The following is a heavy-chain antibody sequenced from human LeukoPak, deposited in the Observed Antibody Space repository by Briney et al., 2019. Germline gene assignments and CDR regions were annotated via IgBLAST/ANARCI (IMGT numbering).Heavy chain of an antibody. CDR1: GGSISSYY. CDR3: ARHLTYGPGGMDV. J-gene: IGHJ6*02. D-gene: IGHD3-10*01. V-gene: IGHV4-59*08. CDR2: IYYRDTT. Sequence: SQTLSLTCTVSGGSISSYYWSWIRQPPGKGLEWIGYIYYRDTTNYNPSLKSRVIISVDTSKNQFSLKLSSVTAADTAVYYCARHLTYGPGGMDVWGQGTTVTVSS.